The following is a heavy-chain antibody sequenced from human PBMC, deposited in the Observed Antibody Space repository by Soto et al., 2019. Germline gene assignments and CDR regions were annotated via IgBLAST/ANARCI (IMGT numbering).Heavy chain of an antibody. CDR2: ISGSGGST. V-gene: IGHV3-23*01. CDR1: GFTFSSYA. Sequence: EVQLLESGGGLVQPGGSLRLSCAASGFTFSSYAMSWVRQAPGKGLEWVSAISGSGGSTYYADSVKGRFTISRDNSKNTLYLQMNSLRAEDTAVYYCAKDYIWGSYRYPAIWDAFDIWGQGTMVTVSS. J-gene: IGHJ3*02. D-gene: IGHD3-16*02. CDR3: AKDYIWGSYRYPAIWDAFDI.